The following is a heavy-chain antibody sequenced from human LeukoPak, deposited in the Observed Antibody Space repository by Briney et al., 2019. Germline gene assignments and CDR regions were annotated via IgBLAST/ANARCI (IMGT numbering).Heavy chain of an antibody. J-gene: IGHJ4*02. Sequence: GGSLRLSCAASGFTFSSYWMHWVRHAPGKGPVWVSRINSDGSSTSYADSVKGRFTISRDNAKNTLYLQMNSLRAEDTAVYYCARDPIAAAGIDYWGQGTLVTVSS. CDR3: ARDPIAAAGIDY. D-gene: IGHD6-13*01. CDR2: INSDGSST. CDR1: GFTFSSYW. V-gene: IGHV3-74*01.